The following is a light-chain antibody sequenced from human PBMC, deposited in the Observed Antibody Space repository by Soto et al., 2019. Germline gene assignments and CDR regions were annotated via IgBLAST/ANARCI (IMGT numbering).Light chain of an antibody. Sequence: DIQMTQSPSSLSASVRDRVTITCRASQDISNYLAWYQQKPGKVPKLLIYAASTLQSGVPSRFSGSGSGTDFTLNISSMQPEDVATYYCQMYDSAPWTFGQGTTVEIK. J-gene: IGKJ1*01. CDR3: QMYDSAPWT. V-gene: IGKV1-27*01. CDR2: AAS. CDR1: QDISNY.